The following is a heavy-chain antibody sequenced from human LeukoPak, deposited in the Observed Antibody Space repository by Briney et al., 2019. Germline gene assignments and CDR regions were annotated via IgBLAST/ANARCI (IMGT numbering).Heavy chain of an antibody. CDR3: AKAYDFWRGYYYYGMDV. Sequence: PGGSLRLSCAASGFTFSSYAMSWVRQAPGKGLGWVSAISGSGGSTYYADSVKGRFAISRDNSKNTLYLQMNSLRAEDTAVYYCAKAYDFWRGYYYYGMDVWGQGTTVTVSS. V-gene: IGHV3-23*01. D-gene: IGHD3-3*01. CDR1: GFTFSSYA. CDR2: ISGSGGST. J-gene: IGHJ6*02.